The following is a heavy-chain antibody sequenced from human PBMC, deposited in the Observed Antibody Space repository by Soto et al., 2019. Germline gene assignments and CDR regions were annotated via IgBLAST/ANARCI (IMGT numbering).Heavy chain of an antibody. CDR1: GFTFSDYW. CDR2: INGDGSRS. V-gene: IGHV3-74*01. J-gene: IGHJ6*02. D-gene: IGHD3-10*01. CDR3: ARGIRGKYGMDV. Sequence: EVQLVESGGGLVQPGGSLRLSCATSGFTFSDYWIHWVRQAPGKGLVWVSSINGDGSRSDYADSVKGRFTIYRDNAENTVDLQMNSLSAEDTAVYFCARGIRGKYGMDVWGHGTTITVSS.